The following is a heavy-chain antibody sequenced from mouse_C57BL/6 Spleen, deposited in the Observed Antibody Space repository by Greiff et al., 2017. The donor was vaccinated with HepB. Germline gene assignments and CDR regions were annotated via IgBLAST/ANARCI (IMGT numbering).Heavy chain of an antibody. CDR3: ARVATIKYAMDY. CDR1: GFTFSSYA. D-gene: IGHD2-12*01. Sequence: EVKLMESGGGLVKPGGSLKLSCAASGFTFSSYAMSWVRQTPEKRLEWVATISDGGSYTYYPDNVKGRFTISRDNAKNNLYLQMSHLKSEDTAMYYCARVATIKYAMDYWGQGTSVTVSS. J-gene: IGHJ4*01. V-gene: IGHV5-4*03. CDR2: ISDGGSYT.